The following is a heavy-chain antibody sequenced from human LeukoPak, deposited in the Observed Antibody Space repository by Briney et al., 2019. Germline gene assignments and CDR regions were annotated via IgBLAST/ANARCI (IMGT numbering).Heavy chain of an antibody. V-gene: IGHV4-31*03. D-gene: IGHD2-15*01. CDR3: AKEPAH. Sequence: KPSQTLSLTCTVSGDSISSGGYYWSWIRQYPGKGLEWIGCIDYSGNTYYNPSLKSRVTTSVDTSKNHFSLKVNSVTAADTAVYYCAKEPAHWGQGTLVTVSS. J-gene: IGHJ4*02. CDR1: GDSISSGGYY. CDR2: IDYSGNT.